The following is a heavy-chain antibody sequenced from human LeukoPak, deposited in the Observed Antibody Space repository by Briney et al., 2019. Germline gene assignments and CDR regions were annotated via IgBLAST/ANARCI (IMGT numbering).Heavy chain of an antibody. CDR3: ARGPRAAMVNEYYYGMDV. Sequence: SETLSLTCAVYGGSFSGYYWSWIRQPPGKGLEWIGEINHSGSTNYNPSLKSRVTISVDTSKNQFSLKLSSVTAADTAVYYCARGPRAAMVNEYYYGMDVWGQGTTVTVSS. J-gene: IGHJ6*02. D-gene: IGHD5-18*01. CDR1: GGSFSGYY. CDR2: INHSGST. V-gene: IGHV4-34*01.